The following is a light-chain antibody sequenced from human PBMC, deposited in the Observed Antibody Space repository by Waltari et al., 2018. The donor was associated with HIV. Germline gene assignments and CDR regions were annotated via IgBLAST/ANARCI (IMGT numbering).Light chain of an antibody. J-gene: IGLJ1*01. CDR2: RNN. CDR3: AAWDDSLSVVYV. Sequence: QSVLTQPPSASGTPGQRVTISCSGSSSNIGSKYVYWYQQLPGTAPKLLISRNNQRPSGVPDRFSGSKSGTSASLAISGLRSEDEADYYCAAWDDSLSVVYVFGTGTKVTVL. CDR1: SSNIGSKY. V-gene: IGLV1-47*01.